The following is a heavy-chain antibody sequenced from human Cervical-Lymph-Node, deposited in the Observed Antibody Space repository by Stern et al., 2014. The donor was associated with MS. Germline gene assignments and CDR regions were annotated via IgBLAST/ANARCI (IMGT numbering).Heavy chain of an antibody. CDR1: GGTFSSHA. Sequence: QVQLVQSGAEVKKPGSSVRVSCKASGGTFSSHAISWVRQAPRQGLERKGGIIPMFGTAKYAQKFQGRVTITADDSTSTAYMEVSSLRSEDTAVYYCASSVGELTPEAVWGQGTTVTVFS. CDR3: ASSVGELTPEAV. J-gene: IGHJ6*02. D-gene: IGHD3-10*01. V-gene: IGHV1-69*12. CDR2: IIPMFGTA.